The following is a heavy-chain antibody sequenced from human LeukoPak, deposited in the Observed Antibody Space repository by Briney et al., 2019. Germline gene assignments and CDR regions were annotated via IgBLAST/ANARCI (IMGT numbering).Heavy chain of an antibody. Sequence: GGSLRLSCAASGFTFSSYDMHWVRQATGKGLEWVSAIGTAGDTYYPGSVKGRFTISRENAKNSLYLQMNSLRAGDTAVYYCARAAGYCSSTSCYATRRGDAFDIWGQGTMVTVSS. D-gene: IGHD2-2*01. CDR2: IGTAGDT. V-gene: IGHV3-13*04. CDR3: ARAAGYCSSTSCYATRRGDAFDI. J-gene: IGHJ3*02. CDR1: GFTFSSYD.